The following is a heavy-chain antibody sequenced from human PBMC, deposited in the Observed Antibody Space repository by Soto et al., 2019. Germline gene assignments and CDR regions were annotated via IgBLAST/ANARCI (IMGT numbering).Heavy chain of an antibody. J-gene: IGHJ3*02. CDR3: AREGYTYGYDAFEM. D-gene: IGHD5-18*01. V-gene: IGHV3-48*02. CDR1: GFTFRSYS. Sequence: GGSLRLSCAASGFTFRSYSMNWARQAPEKGLEWVSYISSSSTIYYADSVKGRLTISRDNAKNSLYLQMNRLRDEDTAVYYCAREGYTYGYDAFEMWGQETMVAVS. CDR2: ISSSSTI.